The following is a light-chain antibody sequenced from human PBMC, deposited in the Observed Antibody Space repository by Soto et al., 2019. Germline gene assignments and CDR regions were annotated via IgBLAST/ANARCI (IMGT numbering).Light chain of an antibody. Sequence: QSALTQPGCVCGSPGEAVAISCTGTSSDLAIYNYVSWYQQQPGKAPKLMIYQVTNRPSGVSNRFSGSRSGNTASLTISGLQAEDEADYYCSSYADSSNYVFGTGTKVTVL. CDR2: QVT. V-gene: IGLV2-14*01. CDR1: SSDLAIYNY. J-gene: IGLJ1*01. CDR3: SSYADSSNYV.